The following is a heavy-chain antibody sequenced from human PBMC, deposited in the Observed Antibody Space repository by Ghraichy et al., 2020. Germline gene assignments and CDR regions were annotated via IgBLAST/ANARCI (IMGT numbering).Heavy chain of an antibody. Sequence: GGSLRLSCAASGFTFSSYAMSWVRQAPGKGLEWVSAISGSGGSTYYADSVKGRFTISRDNSKNTLYLQMNSLRAEDTAVYYCAKDRRWELLLLDAFDIWGQGTMVTVSS. J-gene: IGHJ3*02. CDR3: AKDRRWELLLLDAFDI. CDR2: ISGSGGST. CDR1: GFTFSSYA. D-gene: IGHD1-26*01. V-gene: IGHV3-23*01.